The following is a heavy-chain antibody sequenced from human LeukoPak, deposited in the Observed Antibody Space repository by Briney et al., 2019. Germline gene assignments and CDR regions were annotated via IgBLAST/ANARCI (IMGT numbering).Heavy chain of an antibody. Sequence: PGGSLRLSCTGSGFTFSSQWMSGVRQARGRGREWVANIKEDGSETYYLDSVKGRFTISRDNVKNSLYLQMNSLRAEDTAVYYCARIDITVASAFILDAFGIWGQGTMVTVSS. J-gene: IGHJ3*02. CDR3: ARIDITVASAFILDAFGI. CDR1: GFTFSSQW. D-gene: IGHD6-13*01. V-gene: IGHV3-7*01. CDR2: IKEDGSET.